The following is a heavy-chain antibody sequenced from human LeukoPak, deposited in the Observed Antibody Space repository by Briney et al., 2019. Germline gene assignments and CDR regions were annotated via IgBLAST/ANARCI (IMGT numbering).Heavy chain of an antibody. D-gene: IGHD1-26*01. Sequence: SETLSLTCTVSGGSLSSSTYYWGWIRQPPGKGLEWVGSIYDSGSTYSNPSLKSRLTISVDTSKNQFSLRLSSVTAADTAVYYCARVVSGSYWAYAFDIWGQGTMVTVSS. CDR2: IYDSGST. J-gene: IGHJ3*02. V-gene: IGHV4-39*07. CDR1: GGSLSSSTYY. CDR3: ARVVSGSYWAYAFDI.